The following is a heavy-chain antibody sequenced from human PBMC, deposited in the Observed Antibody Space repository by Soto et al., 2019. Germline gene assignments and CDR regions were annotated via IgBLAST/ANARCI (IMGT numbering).Heavy chain of an antibody. D-gene: IGHD3-10*01. CDR1: GFTFSSYG. V-gene: IGHV3-33*01. Sequence: QVQLVESGGGVVQPGRSLRLSCAASGFTFSSYGMHWVRQAPGKGLEWVAVIWYVGSNKYYADSVKGRFTISRDNSKNTLYLQMNSLRAEDTAVYYCARGIGTMVRGVNDYWGQGTLVTVSS. CDR3: ARGIGTMVRGVNDY. J-gene: IGHJ4*02. CDR2: IWYVGSNK.